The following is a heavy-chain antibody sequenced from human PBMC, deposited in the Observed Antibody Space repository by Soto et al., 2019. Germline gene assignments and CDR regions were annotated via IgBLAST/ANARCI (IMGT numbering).Heavy chain of an antibody. V-gene: IGHV3-33*01. CDR1: GFTFSSYG. D-gene: IGHD1-20*01. CDR2: IWYDGSNK. J-gene: IGHJ3*02. Sequence: VGSLRLSCAASGFTFSSYGMHWVRQAPGKGLEWVAVIWYDGSNKYYADSVKGRFTISRDNSKNTLYLQMNSLRAEDTAVYYCARYNWNQTAPDAFDIWGQRTMVTVSS. CDR3: ARYNWNQTAPDAFDI.